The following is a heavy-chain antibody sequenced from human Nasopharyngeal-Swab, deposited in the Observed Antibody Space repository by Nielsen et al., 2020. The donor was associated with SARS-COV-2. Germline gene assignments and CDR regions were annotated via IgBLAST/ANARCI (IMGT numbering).Heavy chain of an antibody. CDR2: IKQDGGEK. CDR1: GFIFTNFW. CDR3: VRDARYNWNDGGGWGFDY. Sequence: GGSLRPSCTAAGFIFTNFWMSWVRQAPGKGLEWVAQIKQDGGEKYYMDSVEGRFTISRDNAKNSLYLQMSSLRVEDTALYYCVRDARYNWNDGGGWGFDYWGQGTLVTVSS. J-gene: IGHJ4*02. D-gene: IGHD1-1*01. V-gene: IGHV3-7*01.